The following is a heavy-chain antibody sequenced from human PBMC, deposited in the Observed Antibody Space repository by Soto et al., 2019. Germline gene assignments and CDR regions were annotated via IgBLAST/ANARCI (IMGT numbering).Heavy chain of an antibody. CDR3: ASLYYDFWSGVDAFDI. CDR2: INHSGST. V-gene: IGHV4-34*01. D-gene: IGHD3-3*01. Sequence: SETLSLTCAVYGGSFSAYYWSWRRQPPGMGLEWIGEINHSGSTNYNPSLKSRVTISVDTSKNQFSLKLSSVTAADTAVYYCASLYYDFWSGVDAFDIWGQGTMVT. CDR1: GGSFSAYY. J-gene: IGHJ3*02.